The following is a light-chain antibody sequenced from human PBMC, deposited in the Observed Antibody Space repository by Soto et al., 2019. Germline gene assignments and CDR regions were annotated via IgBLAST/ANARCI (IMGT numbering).Light chain of an antibody. CDR1: QSISNH. J-gene: IGKJ1*01. CDR2: AAS. Sequence: DIQMTQSPSSLSASVEDRVIITCRASQSISNHLNWYQQKPGKAPKLLIFAASSLQSGVPSRFSGSRSGPDFTLTIRSLQPEDFSTYYWQQRYSSRPTVGQGXK. V-gene: IGKV1-39*01. CDR3: QQRYSSRPT.